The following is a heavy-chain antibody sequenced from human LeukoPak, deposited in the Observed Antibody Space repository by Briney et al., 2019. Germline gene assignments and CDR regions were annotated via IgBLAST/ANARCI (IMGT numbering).Heavy chain of an antibody. Sequence: GSLRLSCAASGFTVSSNYMSWVRQPPGKGLEWIGEINHSGSTNYNPSLKSRVTISVDTSKNQFSLKLSSVTAADTAVYYCARAPFEMATIGGPFDYWGQGTLVTVSS. CDR2: INHSGST. J-gene: IGHJ4*02. D-gene: IGHD5-24*01. V-gene: IGHV4-34*01. CDR3: ARAPFEMATIGGPFDY. CDR1: GFTVSSNY.